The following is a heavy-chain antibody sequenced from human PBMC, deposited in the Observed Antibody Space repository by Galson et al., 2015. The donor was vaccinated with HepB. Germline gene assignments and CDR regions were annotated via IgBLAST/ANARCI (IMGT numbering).Heavy chain of an antibody. CDR1: GFIFDDYS. CDR3: AKEDGGFNFDP. J-gene: IGHJ5*02. CDR2: INWNSARV. V-gene: IGHV3-9*01. Sequence: SLRLSCAASGFIFDDYSMHWVRQIPGKGLEWVSGINWNSARVDYAGSVKGRFTISRDKDSLFLQMNSLRPEDTALYYCAKEDGGFNFDPWGQGTLVPVSS. D-gene: IGHD2-15*01.